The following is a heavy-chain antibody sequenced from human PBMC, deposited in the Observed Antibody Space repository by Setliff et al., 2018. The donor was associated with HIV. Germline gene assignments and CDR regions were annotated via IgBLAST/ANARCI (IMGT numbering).Heavy chain of an antibody. CDR3: ARDRMPMASWVPDK. V-gene: IGHV4-38-2*02. CDR1: GYSISSGYY. Sequence: SETLSLTCAVSGYSISSGYYWGWIRQPPGKGLEWVGSIYTGGRTNYNPSLKGRVTMSVDTSKNQFSLNLSSVTAADTAVYYCARDRMPMASWVPDKWGQGTLVTVSS. D-gene: IGHD2-2*01. J-gene: IGHJ4*02. CDR2: IYTGGRT.